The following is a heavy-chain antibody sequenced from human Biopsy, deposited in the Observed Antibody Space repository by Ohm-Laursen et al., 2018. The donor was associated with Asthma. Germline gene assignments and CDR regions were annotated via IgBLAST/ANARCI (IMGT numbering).Heavy chain of an antibody. Sequence: SLRLSCAASGFTFRDHVMSWVRQAAGKGREWVSTISGNSGITYYADSVKGGFTISRDKYLYTLYLHMDSLSAEDTAVYYCAKDRSGTWYGFDYWGQGTLVTVSS. CDR1: GFTFRDHV. V-gene: IGHV3-23*01. J-gene: IGHJ4*02. CDR3: AKDRSGTWYGFDY. D-gene: IGHD6-13*01. CDR2: ISGNSGIT.